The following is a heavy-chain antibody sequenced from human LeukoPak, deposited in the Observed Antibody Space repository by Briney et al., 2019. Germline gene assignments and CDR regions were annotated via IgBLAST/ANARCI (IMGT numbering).Heavy chain of an antibody. CDR3: AREGDGDYIFN. D-gene: IGHD4-17*01. CDR2: IYYSGST. CDR1: GGSISSGDYY. J-gene: IGHJ4*02. Sequence: SETLSLTCTVSGGSISSGDYYWSWIRQPPGKGLEWIGYIYYSGSTYYNPSLKSRVTISVDTSKNQFSLKLSSLTAADTAVYYCAREGDGDYIFNWGQGTLVTVSS. V-gene: IGHV4-30-4*08.